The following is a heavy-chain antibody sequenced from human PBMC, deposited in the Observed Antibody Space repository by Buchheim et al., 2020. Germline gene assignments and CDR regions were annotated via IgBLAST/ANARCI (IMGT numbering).Heavy chain of an antibody. V-gene: IGHV1-69*06. CDR2: IIPIFGTA. CDR3: ARYGSGSYYKGPYYYYYMDV. J-gene: IGHJ6*03. Sequence: QVQLVQSGAEVKKPGSSVKVSCKASGGTFSSYAISWVRQAPGQGLEWMGGIIPIFGTANYAQKFQGRVTITADKSTSTAYMGLSSLRSEDTAVYYCARYGSGSYYKGPYYYYYMDVWGKGTT. D-gene: IGHD3-10*01. CDR1: GGTFSSYA.